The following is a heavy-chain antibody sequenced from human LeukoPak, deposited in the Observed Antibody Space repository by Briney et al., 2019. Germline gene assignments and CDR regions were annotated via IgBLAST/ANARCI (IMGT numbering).Heavy chain of an antibody. J-gene: IGHJ4*02. CDR3: ARGGYSSSYIDY. Sequence: GGSLRLSCAASGFTLSDYYMSWIRQAPGKGLEWVSYISSSGSTIYYADSVKGRFTISRDNAKNSLYLQMNSLRAEDTALYHCARGGYSSSYIDYWGQGTLVTVSS. V-gene: IGHV3-11*01. CDR2: ISSSGSTI. D-gene: IGHD6-6*01. CDR1: GFTLSDYY.